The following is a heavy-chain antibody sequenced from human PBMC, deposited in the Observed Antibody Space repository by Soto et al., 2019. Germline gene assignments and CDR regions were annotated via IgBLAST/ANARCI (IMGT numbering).Heavy chain of an antibody. Sequence: PSETLSLTCTVSGGSISSYYWSWIRQPPGKGLEWIGYIYYSGSTNYNPSLKSRVTISVDTSKNQFSLKLSSVTAADTAVYYCARHVGIAVAGTRNWFDPWGQGTLVTVSS. V-gene: IGHV4-59*08. D-gene: IGHD6-19*01. CDR1: GGSISSYY. CDR2: IYYSGST. CDR3: ARHVGIAVAGTRNWFDP. J-gene: IGHJ5*02.